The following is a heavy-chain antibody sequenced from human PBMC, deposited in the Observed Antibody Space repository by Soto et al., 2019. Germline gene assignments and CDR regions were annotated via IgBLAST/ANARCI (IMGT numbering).Heavy chain of an antibody. J-gene: IGHJ4*02. CDR3: ARSSYSSGWYKEGEFDY. D-gene: IGHD6-19*01. Sequence: EVQLVESGGGLVQPGGSLRLSCAASGFTFSSYEMNWVRQAPGKGLEWVSYISSSGSTIYYADSVKGRFTISRDNAKNSLYLQMNSLRAEDTAVYYCARSSYSSGWYKEGEFDYWGQGTLVTVSS. V-gene: IGHV3-48*03. CDR1: GFTFSSYE. CDR2: ISSSGSTI.